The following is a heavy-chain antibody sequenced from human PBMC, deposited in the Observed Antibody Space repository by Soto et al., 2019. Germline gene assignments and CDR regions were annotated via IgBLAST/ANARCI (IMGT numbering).Heavy chain of an antibody. D-gene: IGHD3-3*02. Sequence: SGPTLVNPTQTLTLTCTFSGFSLSSSGVGVGWIRQPPGKALEWLALIYWNDDKRYSPSLKSRLTITKDTSKNQVVLTMTNMDPVDTATYFCAHRESLLADQNWFDPWGQGTLVTVSS. J-gene: IGHJ5*02. CDR2: IYWNDDK. CDR1: GFSLSSSGVG. V-gene: IGHV2-5*01. CDR3: AHRESLLADQNWFDP.